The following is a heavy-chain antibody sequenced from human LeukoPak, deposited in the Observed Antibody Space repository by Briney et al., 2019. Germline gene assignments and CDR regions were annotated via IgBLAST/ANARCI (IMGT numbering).Heavy chain of an antibody. J-gene: IGHJ4*02. CDR1: GFTFSSYA. V-gene: IGHV3-23*01. Sequence: PGGSLRLSCAASGFTFSSYAMSWVRQAPGKGLEWVSAISGSGGSTYYADSAQGRFTISRDNSKKTLYLQMNSLRAEDTAVYYCAKDREMPHRGGFDYWGQGTLVTVSS. CDR3: AKDREMPHRGGFDY. CDR2: ISGSGGST. D-gene: IGHD5-24*01.